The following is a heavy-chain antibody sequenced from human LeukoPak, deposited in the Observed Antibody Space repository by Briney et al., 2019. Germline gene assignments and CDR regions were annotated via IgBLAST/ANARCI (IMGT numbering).Heavy chain of an antibody. V-gene: IGHV4-61*01. CDR1: GGSVSSGSYY. CDR2: IYYSGST. Sequence: SQTLSLTCTVSGGSVSSGSYYWSWIRQPPGKGLEWIGYIYYSGSTNYNPSLKSRVTISVDTSKNRFSLKLSSVTAADTAVYYCARASVVALDYWGQGTLVTVSS. J-gene: IGHJ4*02. CDR3: ARASVVALDY. D-gene: IGHD4-23*01.